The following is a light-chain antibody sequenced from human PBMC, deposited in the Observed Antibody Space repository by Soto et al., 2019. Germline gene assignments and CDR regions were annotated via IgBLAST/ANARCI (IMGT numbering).Light chain of an antibody. CDR2: GAS. CDR3: QQYGTSPYT. J-gene: IGKJ2*01. CDR1: QSLSGNY. Sequence: NVLAQSPGTLSLSPWERATLSCRASQSLSGNYLAWYQQKRGQAPRLLIYGASSRATGIPDRFSGSGSGTDFTLTISRLEPEDFAVYYCQQYGTSPYTFGQGTKVDIK. V-gene: IGKV3-20*01.